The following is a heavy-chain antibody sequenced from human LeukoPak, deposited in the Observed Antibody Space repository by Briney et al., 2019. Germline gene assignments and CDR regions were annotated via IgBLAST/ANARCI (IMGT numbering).Heavy chain of an antibody. D-gene: IGHD4-11*01. V-gene: IGHV4-61*01. CDR3: ARAPDDYGNYYFDY. CDR2: ISYSGST. CDR1: GGSVSSGSYY. J-gene: IGHJ4*02. Sequence: PSETLSLTCTVAGGSVSSGSYYWSWIRQPPGKGLEWIGYISYSGSTNYNPSLKSRVTISVDTSRNQFSLNLSSVTAADTAVYYCARAPDDYGNYYFDYWGQGTLVTVSS.